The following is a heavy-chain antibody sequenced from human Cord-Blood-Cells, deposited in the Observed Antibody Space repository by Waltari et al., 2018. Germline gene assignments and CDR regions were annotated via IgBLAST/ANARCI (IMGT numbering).Heavy chain of an antibody. J-gene: IGHJ3*02. CDR1: GGSISSSSYY. CDR3: ARTTAGDKDAFDI. CDR2: IYYSGRT. V-gene: IGHV4-39*01. Sequence: QLQLQESGPGLVKPSETLSLTCTVSGGSISSSSYYWGWIRQPPGKGLEWIGSIYYSGRTYYNPSLKSRVTISVDTSKNQFSLKLSSVTAADTAVYYCARTTAGDKDAFDIWGQGTMVTVSS. D-gene: IGHD2-21*02.